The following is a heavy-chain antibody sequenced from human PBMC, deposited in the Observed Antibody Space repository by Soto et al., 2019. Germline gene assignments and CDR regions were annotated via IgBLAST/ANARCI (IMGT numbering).Heavy chain of an antibody. CDR1: GYTFTTYD. D-gene: IGHD5-12*01. J-gene: IGHJ6*02. Sequence: ASVKVSGKGAGYTFTTYDIRWVRQTPGQGLEWMGRISTYNGNTNYPQSLQGRLTMTTDTSTTTAYMELRSLRAEDTAVYYSARGTNERWLQPMDAWGQGTTVTVSS. V-gene: IGHV1-18*01. CDR2: ISTYNGNT. CDR3: ARGTNERWLQPMDA.